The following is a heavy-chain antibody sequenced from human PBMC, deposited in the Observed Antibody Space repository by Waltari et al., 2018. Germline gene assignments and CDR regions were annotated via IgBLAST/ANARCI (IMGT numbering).Heavy chain of an antibody. V-gene: IGHV4-39*01. CDR2: IYYSGST. D-gene: IGHD6-13*01. Sequence: QLQLQESGPGLVKPSETLSLTCTVSGGSISSTRYYWGWIRQPPGKGLEWIGSIYYSGSTYYNPSLKSRVTISVDTSKNQFSLKLSSVTAADTAVYYCARRSFIAAGVFYFDYWGQGTLVTVSS. CDR1: GGSISSTRYY. CDR3: ARRSFIAAGVFYFDY. J-gene: IGHJ4*02.